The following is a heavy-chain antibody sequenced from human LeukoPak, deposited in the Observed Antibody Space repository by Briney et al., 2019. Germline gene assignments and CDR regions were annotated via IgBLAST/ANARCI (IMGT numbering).Heavy chain of an antibody. V-gene: IGHV3-48*04. CDR3: ARDYYGSGSYYKNFDY. CDR1: GFTFSSYS. J-gene: IGHJ4*02. Sequence: GSLRLSCAASGFTFSSYSMNWVRQAPGKGLEWVSYISSSSSTIYYADSVKGRFTISRDNAKNSLYLQMNSLRAEDTAVYYCARDYYGSGSYYKNFDYWGQGTLVTVSS. D-gene: IGHD3-10*01. CDR2: ISSSSSTI.